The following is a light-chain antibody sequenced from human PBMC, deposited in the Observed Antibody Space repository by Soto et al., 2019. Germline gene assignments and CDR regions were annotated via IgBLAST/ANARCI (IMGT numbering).Light chain of an antibody. CDR2: GAS. Sequence: IVLTMSADAVSVSTRERATLSCRASQTVGSNLAWYQQKPGQAPRLLIYGASTRASDTPARFSGSGSVTEFALTIISLQSEDFTGYCCQVSNFWPIPFGEGGRL. CDR1: QTVGSN. J-gene: IGKJ5*01. CDR3: QVSNFWPIP. V-gene: IGKV3D-15*01.